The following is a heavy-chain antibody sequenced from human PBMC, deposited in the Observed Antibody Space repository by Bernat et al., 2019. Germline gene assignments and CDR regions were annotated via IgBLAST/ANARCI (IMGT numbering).Heavy chain of an antibody. D-gene: IGHD3-16*01. CDR3: ARDRRGTDSGGMDV. Sequence: VQLVESGGGAVQPGRPLRLSCAASGFTFRSYAMHWVRQAPGKGLEWVTDIPYDGANKYYAASVKGRFTISRDNSKNTLYLQMNSLRAEDTAVYYCARDRRGTDSGGMDVWGQGTTVTVSS. V-gene: IGHV3-30-3*01. CDR2: IPYDGANK. CDR1: GFTFRSYA. J-gene: IGHJ6*02.